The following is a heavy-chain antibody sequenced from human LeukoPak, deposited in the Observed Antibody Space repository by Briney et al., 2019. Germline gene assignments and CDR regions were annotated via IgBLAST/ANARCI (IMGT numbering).Heavy chain of an antibody. D-gene: IGHD6-13*01. V-gene: IGHV3-23*01. Sequence: GGSLRLSCAAFGFTFTSYSMNWVRQAPGKGLEWVSTISGGGGSTYYADSVKGRFTISRDNSKNTLYLQVNSLRAEDTAVYYCAKTRPLDSSSWSHGDYWGQGTLVTVSS. CDR3: AKTRPLDSSSWSHGDY. J-gene: IGHJ4*02. CDR1: GFTFTSYS. CDR2: ISGGGGST.